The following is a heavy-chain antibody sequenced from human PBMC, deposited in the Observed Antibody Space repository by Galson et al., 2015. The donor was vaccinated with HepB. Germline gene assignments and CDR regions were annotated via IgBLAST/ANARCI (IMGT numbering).Heavy chain of an antibody. V-gene: IGHV3-74*01. D-gene: IGHD4-23*01. J-gene: IGHJ2*01. CDR1: GFTFSRYW. Sequence: SLRLSCAASGFTFSRYWMNWVRQAPGKGLVWVSRISPDGSSTNYADSVKGRLTISRDNAKNTLFLQMNSLRAEDTAIYYCARYSGGNSRCFDLLGRGTLVTVSS. CDR2: ISPDGSST. CDR3: ARYSGGNSRCFDL.